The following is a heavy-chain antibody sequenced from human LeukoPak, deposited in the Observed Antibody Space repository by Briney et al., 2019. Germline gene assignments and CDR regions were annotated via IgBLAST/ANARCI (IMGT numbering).Heavy chain of an antibody. D-gene: IGHD4-11*01. J-gene: IGHJ6*02. CDR2: IYYSGST. CDR3: ARGRDSNYLYYYYYGMDV. CDR1: GGSISGYY. Sequence: SETLSLTCTVSGGSISGYYWSWIRQPPGKGLEWIGYIYYSGSTNYNPSLKSRVTISVDTSKNQFSLKLSSVTAADTAVYYCARGRDSNYLYYYYYGMDVWGQGTTVTVSS. V-gene: IGHV4-59*01.